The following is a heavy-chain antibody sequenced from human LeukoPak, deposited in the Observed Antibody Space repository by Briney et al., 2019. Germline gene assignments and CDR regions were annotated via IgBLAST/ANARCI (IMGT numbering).Heavy chain of an antibody. V-gene: IGHV3-30-3*01. CDR3: ARDGRYSSSWHQYYYYMDV. CDR2: ISYDGSNK. CDR1: GFTFSSYA. Sequence: GRSLRLSCAASGFTFSSYATHWVRQAPGKGLEWVAVISYDGSNKYYADSVKGRFTISRDNSKNTLYLQMNSLRAEDTAVYYCARDGRYSSSWHQYYYYMDVWGKGTTVTVSS. D-gene: IGHD6-13*01. J-gene: IGHJ6*03.